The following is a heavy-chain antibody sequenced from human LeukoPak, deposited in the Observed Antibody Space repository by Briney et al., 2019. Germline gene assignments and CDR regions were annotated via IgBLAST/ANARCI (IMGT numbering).Heavy chain of an antibody. CDR1: GYTFIGYY. CDR2: INPNGGSA. J-gene: IGHJ4*02. V-gene: IGHV1-46*01. D-gene: IGHD1-26*01. Sequence: ASVKVSCKASGYTFIGYYIHWVRQAPGPGLEWMGIINPNGGSASYAQKFQGRVTMTRDTSTSTAYMDLRSLRPDDTAVYYCARARSDNYYQCDYWGQGTLVTVSS. CDR3: ARARSDNYYQCDY.